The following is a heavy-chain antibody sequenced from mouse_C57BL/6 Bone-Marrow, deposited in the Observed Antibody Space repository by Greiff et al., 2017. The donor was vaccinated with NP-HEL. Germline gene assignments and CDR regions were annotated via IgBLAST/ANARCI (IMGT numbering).Heavy chain of an antibody. J-gene: IGHJ3*01. Sequence: VQLKQSGPGLVKPSQSLSLTCSVTGYSITSGYYWNWIRQFPGNKLEWMGYISYDGSNNYNPSLKNRISITRDTSKNQFFLKLNSVTTEDTATYYCARGESNCVLFAYWGQGTLVTVSA. CDR2: ISYDGSN. CDR3: ARGESNCVLFAY. V-gene: IGHV3-6*01. CDR1: GYSITSGYY. D-gene: IGHD2-5*01.